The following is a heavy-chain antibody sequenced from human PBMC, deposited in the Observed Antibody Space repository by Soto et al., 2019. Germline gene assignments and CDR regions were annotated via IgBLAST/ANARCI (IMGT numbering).Heavy chain of an antibody. CDR3: ARDRHDFWSGSLYGMDV. V-gene: IGHV3-53*01. J-gene: IGHJ6*02. CDR1: GFTVSRNY. Sequence: EVQRVESGGGLIQPGGSLRLSCAASGFTVSRNYMSWVRQAPGTGLEWVSVIYSGGSTYYADSVQGRFTISRDNSKNTLYLQLNGLRAEDTAVYYCARDRHDFWSGSLYGMDVWGQGTKVTVSS. D-gene: IGHD3-3*01. CDR2: IYSGGST.